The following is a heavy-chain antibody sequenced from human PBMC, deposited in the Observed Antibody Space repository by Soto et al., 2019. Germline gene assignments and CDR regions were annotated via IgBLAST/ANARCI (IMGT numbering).Heavy chain of an antibody. J-gene: IGHJ5*02. D-gene: IGHD3-16*01. CDR3: VRIRYQLPSSVLWLDP. CDR2: INHVGGT. CDR1: GGFLSESY. V-gene: IGHV4-34*01. Sequence: SETLSLTFAVYGGFLSESYWTWIRQPPGKGLEWIWEINHVGGTNYNPSLKSRVTMSVDTSQNQFSLRLISVTAAETAMYFCVRIRYQLPSSVLWLDPWGQGTPVTVSS.